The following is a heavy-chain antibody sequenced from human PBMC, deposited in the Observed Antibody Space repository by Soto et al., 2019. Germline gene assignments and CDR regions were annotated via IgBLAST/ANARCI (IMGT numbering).Heavy chain of an antibody. Sequence: HPGGSLRLSCAASGFTVSSNYMSWVRQAPGKGLEWVSIIYSGGTTYYADSVKGRFSISRDNSKNTLYLQMNNLRVEDTAMYYCARGYYYDSSGPGWFDPWGQGTLVTVSS. CDR1: GFTVSSNY. CDR3: ARGYYYDSSGPGWFDP. D-gene: IGHD3-22*01. J-gene: IGHJ5*02. CDR2: IYSGGTT. V-gene: IGHV3-66*01.